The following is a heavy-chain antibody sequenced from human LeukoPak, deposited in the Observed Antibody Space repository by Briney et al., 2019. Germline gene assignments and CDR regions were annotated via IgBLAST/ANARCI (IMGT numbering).Heavy chain of an antibody. J-gene: IGHJ4*02. CDR2: ISGSGGST. V-gene: IGHV3-23*01. D-gene: IGHD5-18*01. CDR1: GFTFSSYA. CDR3: PPDASSYGHLAY. Sequence: TGGSLRLSCAASGFTFSSYAMSWVRQAPGRGLEWVSAISGSGGSTYYADSVKGRFTISRDNSKNTLYLQMNSLRAEATAVYYSPPDASSYGHLAYCGQGSLVTVSS.